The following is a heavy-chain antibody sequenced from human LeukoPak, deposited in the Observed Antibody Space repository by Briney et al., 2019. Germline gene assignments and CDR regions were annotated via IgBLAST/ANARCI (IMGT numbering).Heavy chain of an antibody. D-gene: IGHD5-18*01. J-gene: IGHJ6*02. Sequence: ASVKVSCKASGYTFTSYGISWVRQAPGQGLEWMGWIRAYSGNTNYAQELQGRVTMTTDTSTSTAYMELRSLRSDDTAVYYCARDLRGYSYGHDYNYYGMDVWGQGTTVTVSS. V-gene: IGHV1-18*01. CDR2: IRAYSGNT. CDR3: ARDLRGYSYGHDYNYYGMDV. CDR1: GYTFTSYG.